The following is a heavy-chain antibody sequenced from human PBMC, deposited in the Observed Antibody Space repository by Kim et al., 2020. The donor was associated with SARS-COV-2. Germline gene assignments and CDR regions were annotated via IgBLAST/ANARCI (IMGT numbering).Heavy chain of an antibody. V-gene: IGHV4-34*01. CDR2: INHSGST. CDR3: ARGSISYGYLYYYYGMDV. D-gene: IGHD5-18*01. Sequence: SETLSLTCAVYGGSFSGYYCSWIRQPPGKGLEWIGKINHSGSTNYNPSLKSRVTISVDTSKNQFSLKLSSVTAADTAVYYCARGSISYGYLYYYYGMDVWGQGTTVTVSS. J-gene: IGHJ6*02. CDR1: GGSFSGYY.